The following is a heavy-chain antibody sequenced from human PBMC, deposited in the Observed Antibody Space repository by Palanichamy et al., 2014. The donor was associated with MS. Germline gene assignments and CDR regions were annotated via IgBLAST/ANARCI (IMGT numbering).Heavy chain of an antibody. CDR2: IYYSGST. CDR1: GGSISSYY. J-gene: IGHJ5*02. CDR3: ARALRHIAVAGTRREGFDP. V-gene: IGHV4-59*01. Sequence: QVQLQESGPGLVKPSETLSLTCTVSGGSISSYYWSWIRQPPGKGLEWIGYIYYSGSTNYNPSLKSRVTISVDTSKNQFSLKLSSVTVADTAVYYCARALRHIAVAGTRREGFDPWGQGTLVTVSS. D-gene: IGHD6-19*01.